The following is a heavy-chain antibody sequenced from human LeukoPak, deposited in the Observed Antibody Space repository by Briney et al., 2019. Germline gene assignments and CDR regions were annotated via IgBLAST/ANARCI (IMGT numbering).Heavy chain of an antibody. CDR2: INHSGST. D-gene: IGHD5-12*01. V-gene: IGHV4-34*01. CDR3: ARGLEATNPFDI. Sequence: PSETLSLTCAVYGGSFSGYYWSWIRQPPGKGLEWIGEINHSGSTNYNPSLKSRVTISVDTSKNQFSLKLSSVTAADTAVYYCARGLEATNPFDIWGQGTMVTVSS. CDR1: GGSFSGYY. J-gene: IGHJ3*02.